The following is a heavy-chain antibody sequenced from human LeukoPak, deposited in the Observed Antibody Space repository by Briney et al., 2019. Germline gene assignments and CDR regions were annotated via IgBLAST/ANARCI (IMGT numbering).Heavy chain of an antibody. V-gene: IGHV3-7*01. Sequence: GGSLRLSRAPSAFTFSSPWMSWVRHAPGGWPGWVANINQDGGTTYYVPSVKGRFTISRDNAKNSLSLKMSSLRAEDTAVYYCTKDQQGPNQYHMDVWGKGTTVTVSS. CDR2: INQDGGTT. J-gene: IGHJ6*03. CDR3: TKDQQGPNQYHMDV. CDR1: AFTFSSPW.